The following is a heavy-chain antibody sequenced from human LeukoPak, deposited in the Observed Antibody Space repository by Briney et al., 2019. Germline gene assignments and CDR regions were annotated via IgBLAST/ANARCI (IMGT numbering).Heavy chain of an antibody. D-gene: IGHD3-9*01. CDR3: ANGLSIRYQT. CDR1: GFTSSSYG. Sequence: PGGSLRLSCAASGFTSSSYGMHWVRQAPGKGLEWVAVISYDGSNKYYADSVKGRFTISRDNSKNTLCVQMNSLRAGDTAVYHCANGLSIRYQTWGQGTLVTVSS. J-gene: IGHJ4*02. CDR2: ISYDGSNK. V-gene: IGHV3-30*18.